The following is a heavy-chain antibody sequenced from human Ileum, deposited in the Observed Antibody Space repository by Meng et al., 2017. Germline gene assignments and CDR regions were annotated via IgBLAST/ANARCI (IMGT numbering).Heavy chain of an antibody. V-gene: IGHV4-34*02. Sequence: QVQLQQWGAGLLKPSETLSPPCAANGGSFSGYYWSWIRQPPGKGLEWIGEISHSGSTHYNPSLKSRLTISVDTSNNQFSLKLNSVTAADTAVYYCARGGVAARLGTWGQGALVTVSS. D-gene: IGHD6-6*01. CDR2: ISHSGST. CDR1: GGSFSGYY. CDR3: ARGGVAARLGT. J-gene: IGHJ4*02.